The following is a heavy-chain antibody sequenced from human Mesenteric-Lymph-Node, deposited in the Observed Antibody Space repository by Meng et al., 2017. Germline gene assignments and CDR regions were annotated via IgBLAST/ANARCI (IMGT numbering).Heavy chain of an antibody. D-gene: IGHD2-15*01. V-gene: IGHV3-48*03. CDR2: ISSSGSTI. J-gene: IGHJ4*02. CDR1: GFTFSSYE. CDR3: AREGRVGSPAPGSLDY. Sequence: GESLKISCAASGFTFSSYEMNWVRQAPGKGLEWVSYISSSGSTIYYADSVKGRFTISRDNAKNSLYLQMNSLRAEDTDVYYCAREGRVGSPAPGSLDYWGQGTLVTVSS.